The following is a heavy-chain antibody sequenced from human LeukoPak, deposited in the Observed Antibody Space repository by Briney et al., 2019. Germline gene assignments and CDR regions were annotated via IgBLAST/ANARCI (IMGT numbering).Heavy chain of an antibody. V-gene: IGHV3-48*03. Sequence: GGSLRLSCAASGFTFSSYEMNWVRQAPGKGLEWVSYISSSGSTIYYADSVNGRFTISRDNAKNSLYLQMNSLRAEDTAVYYCARETGYSYGYLYYYYGMDVWGQGTTVTVSS. CDR1: GFTFSSYE. CDR3: ARETGYSYGYLYYYYGMDV. D-gene: IGHD5-18*01. CDR2: ISSSGSTI. J-gene: IGHJ6*02.